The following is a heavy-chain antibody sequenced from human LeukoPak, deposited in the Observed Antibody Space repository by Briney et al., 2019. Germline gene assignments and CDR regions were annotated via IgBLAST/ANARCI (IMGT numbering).Heavy chain of an antibody. CDR2: INHSGST. CDR1: GGSISSSSYY. Sequence: SETLSLTCTVSGGSISSSSYYWSWIRQPPGKGLEWIGEINHSGSTNYNPSLKSRVTISVDTSKNQFSLKLSSVTAADTAVYYCARTPPIYSGYDAHRRTYFDYWGQGTLVTVSS. J-gene: IGHJ4*02. V-gene: IGHV4-39*07. D-gene: IGHD5-12*01. CDR3: ARTPPIYSGYDAHRRTYFDY.